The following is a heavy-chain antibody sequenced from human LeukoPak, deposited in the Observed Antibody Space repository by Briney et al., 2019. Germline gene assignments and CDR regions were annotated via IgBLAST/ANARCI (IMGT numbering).Heavy chain of an antibody. D-gene: IGHD3-10*01. CDR3: AREKLLWFGELYSDSWFDP. Sequence: GGSLRLSCAASGFTFSSYWMSWVRQAPGKGLEWVANIKQDGSEKYYVDSEKGRFTISRDNAKNSLYLQMNSLRAEDTAVYYCAREKLLWFGELYSDSWFDPWGQGTLVTVSS. J-gene: IGHJ5*02. V-gene: IGHV3-7*01. CDR1: GFTFSSYW. CDR2: IKQDGSEK.